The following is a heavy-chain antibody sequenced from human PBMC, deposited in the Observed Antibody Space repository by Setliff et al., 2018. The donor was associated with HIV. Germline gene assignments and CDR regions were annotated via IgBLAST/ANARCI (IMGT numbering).Heavy chain of an antibody. D-gene: IGHD1-26*01. Sequence: SETLSLTCTVSGGSISSYYWSWIRQPPGKGLEWIGYIYYSGSTNYNPSLKSRVTISVDTSKNQFSLKLSSVTAADTAVYYCARDQAGATYYRAFDIWGQGTMVTVSS. CDR1: GGSISSYY. V-gene: IGHV4-59*01. J-gene: IGHJ3*02. CDR3: ARDQAGATYYRAFDI. CDR2: IYYSGST.